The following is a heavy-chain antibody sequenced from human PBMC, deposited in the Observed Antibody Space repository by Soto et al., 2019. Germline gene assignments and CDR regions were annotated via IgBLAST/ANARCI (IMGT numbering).Heavy chain of an antibody. J-gene: IGHJ6*02. CDR1: GGTLSSYA. Sequence: SVKVSCKASGGTLSSYAISWVRQAPGQGLEWMGGIIPIFGTANYAQKFQGRVTITADESTSTAYMELSSLRSEDTAVYYCASKEYPTVVTQDYYYYYGMDVWGQGTTVTVSS. CDR2: IIPIFGTA. V-gene: IGHV1-69*13. D-gene: IGHD4-17*01. CDR3: ASKEYPTVVTQDYYYYYGMDV.